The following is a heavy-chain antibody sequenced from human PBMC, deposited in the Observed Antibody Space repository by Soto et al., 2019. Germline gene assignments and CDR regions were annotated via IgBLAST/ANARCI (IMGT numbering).Heavy chain of an antibody. CDR2: IYSGGST. J-gene: IGHJ5*02. Sequence: VVSIILSSTAAELTVISNYMSWVSQTPGKGLEWVSVIYSGGSTYYADSVKGRFTISRDNSKNTLYLQMNSLRAEDTAVYYCAREAHNYDFWSGNQPSGFDPWGQGTLVTVSS. CDR3: AREAHNYDFWSGNQPSGFDP. D-gene: IGHD3-3*01. CDR1: ELTVISNY. V-gene: IGHV3-53*01.